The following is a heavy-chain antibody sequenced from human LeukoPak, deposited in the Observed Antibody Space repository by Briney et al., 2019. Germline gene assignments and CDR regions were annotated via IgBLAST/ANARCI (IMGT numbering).Heavy chain of an antibody. CDR1: GYTFSSYY. J-gene: IGHJ6*04. CDR3: ARDSHSSSWYSGDV. Sequence: ASVKVSCKASGYTFSSYYIHWVRQAPGQGLEWMGIINPSSGHTIYAQRFQGRVTMTRDTSTTTVYMELSSLRSEDTAVYYCARDSHSSSWYSGDVWGKGTTVTISS. D-gene: IGHD6-13*01. CDR2: INPSSGHT. V-gene: IGHV1-46*01.